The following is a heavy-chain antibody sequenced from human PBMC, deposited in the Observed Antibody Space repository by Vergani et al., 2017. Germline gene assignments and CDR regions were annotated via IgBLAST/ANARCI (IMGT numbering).Heavy chain of an antibody. CDR3: ASGYYGSGSSSVGLFDY. J-gene: IGHJ4*02. CDR2: INPNSGGT. V-gene: IGHV1-2*02. Sequence: QVQLVQSGAEVKKPGASVKVSCKASGYTFTGYYMHWVRQAPGQGLEWMGWINPNSGGTNYAQKFQGRVTMTRDTSSSTAYMELSRLRSDDTAVYYCASGYYGSGSSSVGLFDYWGQGTLVTVSS. D-gene: IGHD3-10*01. CDR1: GYTFTGYY.